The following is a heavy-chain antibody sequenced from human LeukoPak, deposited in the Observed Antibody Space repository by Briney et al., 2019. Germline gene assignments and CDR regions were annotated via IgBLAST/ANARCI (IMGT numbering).Heavy chain of an antibody. J-gene: IGHJ5*02. CDR3: AKDRRCSSTGCPNWFDP. D-gene: IGHD2-2*01. CDR2: ISGSGGST. CDR1: GFTFSSYA. Sequence: GGSLRLSCAASGFTFSSYAMSWVRQAPGKGLEWVSAISGSGGSTYYADSVKGRFTISRDNSKNTLYLQMNSLRAEDTAVYYCAKDRRCSSTGCPNWFDPWGQGTLVTVSS. V-gene: IGHV3-23*01.